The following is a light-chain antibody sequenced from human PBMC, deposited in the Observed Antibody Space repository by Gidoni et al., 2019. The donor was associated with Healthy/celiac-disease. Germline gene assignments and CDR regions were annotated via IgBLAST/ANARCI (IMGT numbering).Light chain of an antibody. J-gene: IGKJ3*01. CDR3: QQSYSTPLT. V-gene: IGKV1-39*01. CDR2: AAS. CDR1: QSISSN. Sequence: EIQMTQSPYALSASVRDRVTIPCRASQSISSNLNCYQQKPVKAPKLLIYAASSLQSGVPSRFIGSVSGTDFTLPISILQPASFATSYCQQSYSTPLTFGPGTKVDIK.